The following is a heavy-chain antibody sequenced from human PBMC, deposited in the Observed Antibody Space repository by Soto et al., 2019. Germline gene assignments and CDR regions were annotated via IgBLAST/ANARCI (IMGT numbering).Heavy chain of an antibody. D-gene: IGHD3-3*01. J-gene: IGHJ4*02. CDR2: ISYDGSNK. CDR3: AKDRTIFGVVITH. V-gene: IGHV3-30*18. Sequence: VGSLRLSCAASGFTFSSYGMHWVRQAPGKGLEWVAVISYDGSNKYYADSVKGRFTISRDNSKNTLYLQMNSLRAEDTAVYYCAKDRTIFGVVITHWGQGTLVTVSS. CDR1: GFTFSSYG.